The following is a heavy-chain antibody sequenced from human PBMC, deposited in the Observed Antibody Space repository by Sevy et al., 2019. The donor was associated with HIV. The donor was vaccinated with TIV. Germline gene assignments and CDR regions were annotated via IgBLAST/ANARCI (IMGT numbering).Heavy chain of an antibody. Sequence: SETLSLTCTVSGGSISSYYWSWIRQPPGKGLEWMGYISYSGSTNDNPSLRSRVTISIDTSKNQFSLRLSSVSAADTAVYYSARGGGRTDWGMDVWGPGTTVTVSS. CDR2: ISYSGST. D-gene: IGHD1-1*01. J-gene: IGHJ6*02. CDR3: ARGGGRTDWGMDV. CDR1: GGSISSYY. V-gene: IGHV4-59*01.